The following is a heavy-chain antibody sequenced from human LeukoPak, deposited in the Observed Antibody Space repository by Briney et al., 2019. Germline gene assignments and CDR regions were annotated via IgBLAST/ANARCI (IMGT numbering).Heavy chain of an antibody. CDR2: IGDSGVPT. D-gene: IGHD3/OR15-3a*01. CDR1: QFTFTTYA. J-gene: IGHJ4*02. Sequence: GGSLRLSCAASQFTFTTYAMSWVRQAPGRGLEWVSSIGDSGVPTYYADSVKGRSTISRDNYQNTLYLQMNSLGADDTAVYYCAKVATWTYFDSWGQGTLVTVSS. CDR3: AKVATWTYFDS. V-gene: IGHV3-23*01.